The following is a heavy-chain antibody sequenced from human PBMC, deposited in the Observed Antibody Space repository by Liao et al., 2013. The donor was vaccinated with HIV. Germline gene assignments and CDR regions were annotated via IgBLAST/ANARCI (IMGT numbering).Heavy chain of an antibody. CDR1: GGYISSYY. V-gene: IGHV4-59*01. D-gene: IGHD6-19*01. CDR2: IYHSGST. CDR3: ARGRSQWDALDI. J-gene: IGHJ3*02. Sequence: QVQLQESGPGLVKPSETLSLICSVSGGYISSYYWSWIRQTPGKGLEWIGYIYHSGSTNYNPSLKSRVTISVDTSKNQFSLKLSSVTAADTAVYYCARGRSQWDALDIWGPRDNGHCLF.